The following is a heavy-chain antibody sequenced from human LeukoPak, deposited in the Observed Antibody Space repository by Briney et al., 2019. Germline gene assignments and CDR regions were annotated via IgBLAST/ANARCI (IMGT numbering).Heavy chain of an antibody. Sequence: PGGSLRLSCAASGFTFSSYGMSWVRQAPGKGLEWVSAISGSGGSTYYADSVKGRFTISRDNSKNTLYLQMNSLRAEDTAVYYCAKGGDWGSYLPFDYWGQGTLVTVSS. D-gene: IGHD3-16*02. J-gene: IGHJ4*02. CDR1: GFTFSSYG. CDR3: AKGGDWGSYLPFDY. CDR2: ISGSGGST. V-gene: IGHV3-23*01.